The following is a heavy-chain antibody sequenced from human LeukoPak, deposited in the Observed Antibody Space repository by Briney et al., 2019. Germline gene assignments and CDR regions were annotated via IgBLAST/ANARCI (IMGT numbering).Heavy chain of an antibody. D-gene: IGHD3-10*01. J-gene: IGHJ3*02. CDR2: INPNSGGT. V-gene: IGHV1-2*02. CDR3: ARDPVTMVRGVSNAFDI. Sequence: ASVKVSCKASGYTFTGYYMHWVRQAPGQGLEWMGWINPNSGGTNYAQKFQGRVTMTRVTSISTAYMELSRLRSDDTAVYYCARDPVTMVRGVSNAFDIWGQGTMVTVSS. CDR1: GYTFTGYY.